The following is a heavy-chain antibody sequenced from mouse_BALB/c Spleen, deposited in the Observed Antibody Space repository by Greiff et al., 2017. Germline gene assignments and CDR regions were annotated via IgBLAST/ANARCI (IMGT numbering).Heavy chain of an antibody. J-gene: IGHJ2*01. V-gene: IGHV1-9*01. CDR2: ILPGSGST. D-gene: IGHD1-1*01. CDR1: GYTFSSYW. Sequence: VKLVESGAELMKPGASVKISCKATGYTFSSYWIEWVKQRPGHGLEWIGEILPGSGSTNYNEKFKGKATFTADTSSNTAYMQLSSLTSEDSAVYYCASSTTVVAYYFDYWGQGTTLTVSS. CDR3: ASSTTVVAYYFDY.